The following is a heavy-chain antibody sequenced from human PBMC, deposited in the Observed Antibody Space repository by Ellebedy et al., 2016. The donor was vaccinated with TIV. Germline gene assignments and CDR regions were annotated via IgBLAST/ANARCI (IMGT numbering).Heavy chain of an antibody. CDR1: GYTFTSYY. Sequence: ASVKVSXXASGYTFTSYYMHWVRQAPGQGLEWMGIINPSGGSTSYAQKFQERVTITRDMSTSTAYMELSSLRSEDTAVYYCAAESYGDYVGYFDYWGQGTLVTVSS. D-gene: IGHD4-17*01. J-gene: IGHJ4*02. V-gene: IGHV1-46*01. CDR2: INPSGGST. CDR3: AAESYGDYVGYFDY.